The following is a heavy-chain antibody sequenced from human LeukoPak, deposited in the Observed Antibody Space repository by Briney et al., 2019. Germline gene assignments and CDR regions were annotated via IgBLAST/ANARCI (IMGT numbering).Heavy chain of an antibody. CDR3: AKPRGVVGATREFDY. J-gene: IGHJ4*02. CDR2: ISGSGGST. Sequence: GGSLRLSCAASGFTFSSYAVSWVRQAPGKGLEWVSAISGSGGSTYYADSVKGPFTISRDNSKNTLYLQMISLRAEDTAIYYCAKPRGVVGATREFDYWGQGTLVTVSS. CDR1: GFTFSSYA. D-gene: IGHD1-26*01. V-gene: IGHV3-23*01.